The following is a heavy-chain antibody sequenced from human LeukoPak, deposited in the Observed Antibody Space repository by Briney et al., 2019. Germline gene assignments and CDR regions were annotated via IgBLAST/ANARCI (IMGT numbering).Heavy chain of an antibody. CDR3: AKDGPYYFDY. CDR2: ISYDGINK. V-gene: IGHV3-30*18. J-gene: IGHJ4*02. Sequence: PGRSLRLSCAASGFTFSSYGTHWVRQAPGKGLEWVTVISYDGINKYYADSVKGRFTISRDNSNNALYLQMNSLRAEDTAVYYCAKDGPYYFDYWGQGTLVTVSS. CDR1: GFTFSSYG.